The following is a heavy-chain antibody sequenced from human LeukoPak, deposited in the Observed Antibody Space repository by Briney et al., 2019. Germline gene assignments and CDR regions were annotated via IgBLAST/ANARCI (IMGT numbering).Heavy chain of an antibody. J-gene: IGHJ3*02. Sequence: GASVKVSCKASGYTFTSYGISWVRQAPGQGREWMGWISAYNGITNYAQKLQGRVTMTTDTSTSTAYMELRSLRSDDTAVYYCARGKYYYGSGSYYWIDAFDIWGQGTMVTVSS. V-gene: IGHV1-18*01. D-gene: IGHD3-10*01. CDR2: ISAYNGIT. CDR1: GYTFTSYG. CDR3: ARGKYYYGSGSYYWIDAFDI.